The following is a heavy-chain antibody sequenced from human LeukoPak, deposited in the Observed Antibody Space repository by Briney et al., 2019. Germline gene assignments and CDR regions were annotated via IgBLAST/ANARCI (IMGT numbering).Heavy chain of an antibody. V-gene: IGHV3-74*01. CDR1: GFTFITYW. D-gene: IGHD6-19*01. J-gene: IGHJ6*03. CDR2: INPDGSTT. Sequence: PGGSLRLSCAASGFTFITYWMHWVRQAPGKGLVWVSRINPDGSTTSYADSVKGRFTVSRDNAKNTLYLQMNSLRAEDTAVYYCARVHEVAVAGYSDYYYYMDVWGKGTTVTVSS. CDR3: ARVHEVAVAGYSDYYYYMDV.